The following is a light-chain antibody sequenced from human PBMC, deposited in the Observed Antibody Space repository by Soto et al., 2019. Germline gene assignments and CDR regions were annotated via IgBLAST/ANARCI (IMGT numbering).Light chain of an antibody. CDR3: CSYVGARTYV. CDR1: VSDVGNFGP. J-gene: IGLJ1*01. CDR2: EGN. V-gene: IGLV2-23*01. Sequence: QSAATHPPSVSGSTEQSITIFFTGSVSDVGNFGPVPWYQQHPGQVPKLIIYEGNRRHSGVSSRFSGSKSGNTASLTISGLQAEDEADYYCCSYVGARTYVFGTGTKVTVL.